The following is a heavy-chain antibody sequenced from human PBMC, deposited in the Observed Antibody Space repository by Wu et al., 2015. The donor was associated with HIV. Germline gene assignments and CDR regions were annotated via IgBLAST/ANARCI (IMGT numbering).Heavy chain of an antibody. Sequence: QVQLVQSGAEVKKPGASVKVSCKASGYTFTGYYMHWVRQAPGQGLEWMGWINPNSGGTNYAQKFQGRVTMTRDTSISTAYMELSRLRSDDTAVYYCARGIVVVVAATYYYYYGMDVWGQGTTVTVSS. CDR1: GYTFTGYY. CDR3: ARGIVVVVAATYYYYYGMDV. J-gene: IGHJ6*02. D-gene: IGHD2-15*01. CDR2: INPNSGGT. V-gene: IGHV1-2*02.